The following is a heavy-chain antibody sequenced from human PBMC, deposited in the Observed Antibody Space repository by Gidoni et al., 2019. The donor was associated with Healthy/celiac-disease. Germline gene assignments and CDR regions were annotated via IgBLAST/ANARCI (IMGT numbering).Heavy chain of an antibody. D-gene: IGHD6-13*01. Sequence: EVQLVESGGGLVKPGGSLRLSCAASGFTFSSYSMNWVRQAPGKGLVWVSSISSSSSYIYYADSVKGRFTISRENAKNSLYLQMNSLRAEDTAVYYCAREFSGIAAAGAFDIWGQGTMVTVSS. CDR2: ISSSSSYI. V-gene: IGHV3-21*01. J-gene: IGHJ3*02. CDR1: GFTFSSYS. CDR3: AREFSGIAAAGAFDI.